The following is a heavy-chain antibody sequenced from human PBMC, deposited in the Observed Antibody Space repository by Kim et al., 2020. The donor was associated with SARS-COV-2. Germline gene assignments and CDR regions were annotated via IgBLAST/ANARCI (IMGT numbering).Heavy chain of an antibody. D-gene: IGHD3-16*01. V-gene: IGHV4-34*01. Sequence: NPSGSTNYNPSLKRRVTISVDTSKNQFSLKLSAVTAADTAVYYCSVGGGYWGQGTLVTVSS. J-gene: IGHJ4*02. CDR2: NPSGST. CDR3: SVGGGY.